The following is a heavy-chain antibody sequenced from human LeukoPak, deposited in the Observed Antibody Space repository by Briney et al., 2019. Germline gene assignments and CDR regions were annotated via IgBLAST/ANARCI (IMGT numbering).Heavy chain of an antibody. CDR2: IYYRGNT. Sequence: SETLSLTCTVSGGSITSYYWSWIRQPPGKGLEWIGYIYYRGNTNYNPSLKSRVTISVDTSKNQFSLKLSSVTAADTAVYYCARDHGSSSWTRRFDPWGQGTLVTVSS. D-gene: IGHD6-13*01. V-gene: IGHV4-59*12. J-gene: IGHJ5*02. CDR1: GGSITSYY. CDR3: ARDHGSSSWTRRFDP.